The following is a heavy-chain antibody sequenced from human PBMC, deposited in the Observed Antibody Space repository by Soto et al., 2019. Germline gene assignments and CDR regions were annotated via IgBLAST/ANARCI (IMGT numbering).Heavy chain of an antibody. J-gene: IGHJ4*02. V-gene: IGHV1-3*01. Sequence: ASVKVSCKASGYTFTSYAMHWVRQAPGQRLEWMGWINAGNGNTKYSQKFQGRVTITRDTSASTAYMELSSLRSEDTAVYYCARDGTMNTKLHFDYWGQGTLVTVSS. CDR3: ARDGTMNTKLHFDY. D-gene: IGHD1-7*01. CDR2: INAGNGNT. CDR1: GYTFTSYA.